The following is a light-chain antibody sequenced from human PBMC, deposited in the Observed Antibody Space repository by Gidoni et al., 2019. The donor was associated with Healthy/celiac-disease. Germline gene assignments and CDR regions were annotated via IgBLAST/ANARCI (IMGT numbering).Light chain of an antibody. CDR2: AAS. J-gene: IGKJ2*01. CDR1: QSISSY. CDR3: QQSYSTPDT. V-gene: IGKV1-39*01. Sequence: DIQMPQSPSSLSASVVDRVTITCRASQSISSYLNWYQQKPGKAPKLLIYAASSLQSGVPSRFSGSGSGTDFTLTISSLQPEDFATYYCQQSYSTPDTFGQGTKLEIK.